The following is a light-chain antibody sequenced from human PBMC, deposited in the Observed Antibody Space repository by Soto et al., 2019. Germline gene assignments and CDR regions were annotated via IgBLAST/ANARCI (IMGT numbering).Light chain of an antibody. V-gene: IGKV3-11*01. Sequence: LTQSPSSLSASVGDRVTITCRASQSVDSYLAWYQQKPGQAPRLLIYDASRRATGVPARFSGSGSGTDFTLTISSLEPDDFAVYYCQQRANWPLTFGGGTKVEI. CDR2: DAS. J-gene: IGKJ4*01. CDR3: QQRANWPLT. CDR1: QSVDSY.